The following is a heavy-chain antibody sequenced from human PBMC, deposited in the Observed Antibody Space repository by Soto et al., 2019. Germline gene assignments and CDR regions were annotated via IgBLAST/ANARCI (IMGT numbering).Heavy chain of an antibody. CDR1: GYTFTSYA. Sequence: ASVKVSCKASGYTFTSYAMHWVRQAPGQRLEWMGWINAGNGNTKYSQKFQGRVTITRDTSASTAYMELSSLRSEDTAVYYCGREGGTQLLWFGELSDYYYYGMDVWAQGTTVTVSS. J-gene: IGHJ6*02. CDR3: GREGGTQLLWFGELSDYYYYGMDV. V-gene: IGHV1-3*01. D-gene: IGHD3-10*01. CDR2: INAGNGNT.